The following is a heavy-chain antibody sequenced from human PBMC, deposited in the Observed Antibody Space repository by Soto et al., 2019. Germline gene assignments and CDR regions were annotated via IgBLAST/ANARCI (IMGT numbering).Heavy chain of an antibody. V-gene: IGHV3-21*01. Sequence: GGSLRLSCAASGFTFSSYSMNWVRQAPGKGLEWVSSISSSSSYIYYADSVKGRFTISRDNAKNSLYLQMNSLRAEDTAVYYCARDTPFLDSGYYYYMDVWGKGTTVTVSS. CDR2: ISSSSSYI. CDR3: ARDTPFLDSGYYYYMDV. J-gene: IGHJ6*03. CDR1: GFTFSSYS.